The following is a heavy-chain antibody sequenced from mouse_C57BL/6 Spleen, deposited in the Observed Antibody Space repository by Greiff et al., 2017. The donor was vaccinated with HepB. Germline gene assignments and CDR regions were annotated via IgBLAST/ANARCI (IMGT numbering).Heavy chain of an antibody. Sequence: DVMLVESGGGLVKPGGSLKLSCAASGFTFSDYGMHWVRQGPEKGLEWVAYISSGSSTIYYADTVKGRFTISRDNAKNTLFLQMTSLRSEDTAMYYCARRLRYFDVWGTGTTVTVSS. CDR1: GFTFSDYG. CDR2: ISSGSSTI. J-gene: IGHJ1*03. D-gene: IGHD2-13*01. V-gene: IGHV5-17*01. CDR3: ARRLRYFDV.